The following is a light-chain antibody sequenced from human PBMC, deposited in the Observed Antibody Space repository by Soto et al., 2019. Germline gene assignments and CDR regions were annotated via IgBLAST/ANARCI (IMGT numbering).Light chain of an antibody. CDR3: QSYDSTLSARYV. Sequence: QSVLTQPPSVSGAPGQRVTISCTGSSSNIGAGYDVHWYQQLPGTAPKLLIYGNSNRPSGVPDRFSGSTSGTSASLAITGLQAEDEGDYYCQSYDSTLSARYVFGTGTKLTVL. V-gene: IGLV1-40*01. CDR2: GNS. J-gene: IGLJ1*01. CDR1: SSNIGAGYD.